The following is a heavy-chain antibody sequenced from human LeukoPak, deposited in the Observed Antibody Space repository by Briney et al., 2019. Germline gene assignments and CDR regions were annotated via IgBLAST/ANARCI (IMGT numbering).Heavy chain of an antibody. CDR3: ARPRSGGTWFFDY. CDR1: GFNFFSYN. Sequence: PGGSLRLSCATSGFNFFSYNMNWVRQAPGKGLEWISHISSTSSTIKYADSVKGRFTISRDNAKNSLHLQMNSLRAEDTAVYYCARPRSGGTWFFDYWGQGTLVTVSS. D-gene: IGHD2-15*01. J-gene: IGHJ4*02. CDR2: ISSTSSTI. V-gene: IGHV3-48*04.